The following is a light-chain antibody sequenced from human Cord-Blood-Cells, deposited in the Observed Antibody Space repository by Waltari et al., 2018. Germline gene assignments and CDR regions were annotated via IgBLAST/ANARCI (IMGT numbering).Light chain of an antibody. J-gene: IGLJ3*02. Sequence: NFMLTQPHSVSEAPGKTVTISSTRSSGSIASNNVQWYQQRPGSSPTTVIYEDNQRPSGVPDRFSGSIDSSSNSASLTISGLKTEDEADYYCQSYDSSNWVFGGGTKLTVL. CDR3: QSYDSSNWV. CDR1: SGSIASNN. CDR2: EDN. V-gene: IGLV6-57*01.